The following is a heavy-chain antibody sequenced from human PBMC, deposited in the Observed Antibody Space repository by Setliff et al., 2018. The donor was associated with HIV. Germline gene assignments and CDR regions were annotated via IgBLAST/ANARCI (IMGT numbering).Heavy chain of an antibody. CDR2: INTHSGYT. D-gene: IGHD1-1*01. V-gene: IGHV1-18*01. CDR1: GYTFNNYG. CDR3: ASSAGAVPTTAPYGDYYYYFYMDV. J-gene: IGHJ6*03. Sequence: ASVKVSCKASGYTFNNYGISWVRQAPGQGLEWMGWINTHSGYTNYAQNVQGRVTVTMDTSTSTAYMELRSLTSEDTAIYYCASSAGAVPTTAPYGDYYYYFYMDVWGKGTTVTVSS.